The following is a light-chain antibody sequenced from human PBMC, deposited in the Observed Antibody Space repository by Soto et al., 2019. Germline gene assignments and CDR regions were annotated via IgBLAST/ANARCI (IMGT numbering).Light chain of an antibody. CDR3: MQRLQIPRT. CDR1: QSLLDGNGYSY. CDR2: LGS. Sequence: DIVMTQSPLSLPVTPGEPASISCRSSQSLLDGNGYSYLDWYLQKPGQSPKLLIHLGSSRASGVPDRFSGSGSGTDFTLKISRVEAEDVGVYYCMQRLQIPRTFGQGTKLEIK. V-gene: IGKV2-28*01. J-gene: IGKJ2*01.